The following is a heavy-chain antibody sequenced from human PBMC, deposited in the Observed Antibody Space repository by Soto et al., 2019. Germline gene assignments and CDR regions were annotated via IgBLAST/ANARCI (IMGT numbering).Heavy chain of an antibody. Sequence: SETLSLTCTVSAASFSKYYWSWIRQPPGKGLEWIGYIYFNGNTNYNPSLQSRVTISVDKSKNEFSLNLTSVTAADTAVYYCAGSPGYFTISSLDPWGQGTLVTVSS. D-gene: IGHD2-8*01. CDR1: AASFSKYY. J-gene: IGHJ5*02. CDR2: IYFNGNT. CDR3: AGSPGYFTISSLDP. V-gene: IGHV4-59*12.